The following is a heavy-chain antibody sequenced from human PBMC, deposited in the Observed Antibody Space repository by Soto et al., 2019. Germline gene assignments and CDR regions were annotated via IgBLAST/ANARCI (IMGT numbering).Heavy chain of an antibody. CDR1: GFTVSSNY. CDR3: ARGGVGYSAFYYYGMDV. V-gene: IGHV3-53*01. D-gene: IGHD2-15*01. J-gene: IGHJ6*02. Sequence: LRLSCAASGFTVSSNYMSWVRQAPGKGLEWVSVIYSGGSTYYADSVKGRFTISRDNSKNTLYLQMNSLRAEDTAVYYCARGGVGYSAFYYYGMDVWGQGTTVTVSS. CDR2: IYSGGST.